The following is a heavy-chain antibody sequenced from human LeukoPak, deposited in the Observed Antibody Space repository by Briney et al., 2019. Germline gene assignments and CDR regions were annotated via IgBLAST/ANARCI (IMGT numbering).Heavy chain of an antibody. J-gene: IGHJ4*02. Sequence: PGGSLRLSCAASGFTFSDYYMDWVRQAPGKGLEWVGRTRNKANSYTTEYGAPVKGRFTISRDNAKNSLYLQMNSLRAEDTAVYYCARDLMGIAYRGAFYYWGQGTLVTVSS. D-gene: IGHD6-13*01. CDR1: GFTFSDYY. V-gene: IGHV3-72*01. CDR3: ARDLMGIAYRGAFYY. CDR2: TRNKANSYTT.